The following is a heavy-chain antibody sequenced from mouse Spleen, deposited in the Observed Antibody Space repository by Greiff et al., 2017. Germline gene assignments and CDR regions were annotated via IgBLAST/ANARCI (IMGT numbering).Heavy chain of an antibody. J-gene: IGHJ4*01. CDR3: AVDSSGCAMDY. CDR2: INPSSGYT. CDR1: GYTFTSYT. Sequence: VQLQQSGAELARPGASVKMSCKASGYTFTSYTMHWVKQRPGQGLEWIGYINPSSGYTKYNQKFKDKATLTADKSSSTAYMQLSSLTSEDSAVYYCAVDSSGCAMDYWGQGTSVTVSS. V-gene: IGHV1-4*01. D-gene: IGHD3-2*01.